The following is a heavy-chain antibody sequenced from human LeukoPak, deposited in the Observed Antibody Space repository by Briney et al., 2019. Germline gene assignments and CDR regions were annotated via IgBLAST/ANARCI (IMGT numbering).Heavy chain of an antibody. CDR1: GFTFSSYS. D-gene: IGHD1-26*01. J-gene: IGHJ6*03. CDR2: ISSSSSTI. V-gene: IGHV3-48*04. CDR3: ARDGIVDYYYYMDV. Sequence: PGGSLRLSCAASGFTFSSYSMNWVRQAPGKGLEWVSYISSSSSTIYYADSVKGRFTISRDNAKSSLYLQMNSLRAEDTAVYYCARDGIVDYYYYMDVWGKGTAVTVSS.